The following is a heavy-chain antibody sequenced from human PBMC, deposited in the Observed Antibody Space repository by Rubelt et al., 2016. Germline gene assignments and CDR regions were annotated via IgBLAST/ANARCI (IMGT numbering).Heavy chain of an antibody. CDR1: GYTLTELS. V-gene: IGHV1-24*01. Sequence: QVQLVQSGAEVKKPGASVKVSCKVSGYTLTELSMHWVRQAPGKGLEWVGGFDPEDGETIYAQKFQGRVTRTEDTATDTAYMELSSRRSEDTAVYYCATIGLEWLLEDYWGQGTLVTVSS. CDR3: ATIGLEWLLEDY. D-gene: IGHD3-3*01. J-gene: IGHJ4*02. CDR2: FDPEDGET.